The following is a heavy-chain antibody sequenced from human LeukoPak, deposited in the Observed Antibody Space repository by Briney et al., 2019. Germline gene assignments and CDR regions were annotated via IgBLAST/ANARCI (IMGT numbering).Heavy chain of an antibody. J-gene: IGHJ6*04. CDR3: ARGRSLGCMDV. V-gene: IGHV4-34*01. CDR2: INHSGST. CDR1: GGSFSGYY. Sequence: PSETLSLTCAVYGGSFSGYYWSWIRQPPGKGLEWIGEINHSGSTNYNPPLKSRVTISVDTSKNQFSLKLSSVTAADTAVYYCARGRSLGCMDVWGKGTTVTVSS. D-gene: IGHD1-26*01.